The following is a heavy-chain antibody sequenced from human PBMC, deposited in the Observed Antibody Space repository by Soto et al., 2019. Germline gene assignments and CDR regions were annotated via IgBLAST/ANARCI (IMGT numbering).Heavy chain of an antibody. CDR2: IGTAGDT. D-gene: IGHD6-19*01. Sequence: GGSLRLSYAASGFTFSSYDMHWVRQATGKGLEWVSAIGTAGDTYYPGSVKGRFTISRENAKNSLYLQMNSLRAGDTAVYYCAREVGPRYSSGSNWFDPWGQGTLVTVSS. V-gene: IGHV3-13*01. CDR1: GFTFSSYD. CDR3: AREVGPRYSSGSNWFDP. J-gene: IGHJ5*02.